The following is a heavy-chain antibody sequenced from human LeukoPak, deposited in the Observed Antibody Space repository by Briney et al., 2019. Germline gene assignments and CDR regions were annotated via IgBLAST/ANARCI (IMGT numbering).Heavy chain of an antibody. CDR1: GFTVSSIH. CDR2: TYTGGNS. D-gene: IGHD3-22*01. CDR3: ARGGRGSAAVVAPRSFDI. Sequence: GGSPRLSCAASGFTVSSIHMVWVRQAPGKGLEWVSVTYTGGNSYYADSVKGRFIISRDISKNTLYLQMNSLRAEDSALYYCARGGRGSAAVVAPRSFDIWGQGTMVTVSS. J-gene: IGHJ3*02. V-gene: IGHV3-53*01.